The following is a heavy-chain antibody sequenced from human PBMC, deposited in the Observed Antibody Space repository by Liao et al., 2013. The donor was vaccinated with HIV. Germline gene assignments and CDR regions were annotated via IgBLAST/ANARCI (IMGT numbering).Heavy chain of an antibody. CDR2: IYGSGST. D-gene: IGHD3-22*01. J-gene: IGHJ4*02. V-gene: IGHV4-4*07. Sequence: QVHLQESGPGLVKPSETLSLTCTVSGGSINPYYWSWIRKSAGKGLEWIGRIYGSGSTDYNPSLKSRVAMSVDTSKNQFSLKLSSVTAADTAVYYCARDQYYYDSSGSIDWGQGTLVTVSS. CDR1: GGSINPYY. CDR3: ARDQYYYDSSGSID.